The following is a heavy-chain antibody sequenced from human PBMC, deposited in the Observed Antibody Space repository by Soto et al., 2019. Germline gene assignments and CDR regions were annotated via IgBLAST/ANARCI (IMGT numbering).Heavy chain of an antibody. Sequence: EVQLVESGGGLVQPGGSLRLSCAASGFTFSNNWMSWVRQAPGKGLEWVANIKEDGSDKYYVDSVKGRFTISRDNAKNSLYLQMNSLRAEDTGVYYCVTPPRVTTIDCWGLGTLVTVSS. CDR1: GFTFSNNW. CDR3: VTPPRVTTIDC. D-gene: IGHD4-17*01. V-gene: IGHV3-7*03. J-gene: IGHJ4*02. CDR2: IKEDGSDK.